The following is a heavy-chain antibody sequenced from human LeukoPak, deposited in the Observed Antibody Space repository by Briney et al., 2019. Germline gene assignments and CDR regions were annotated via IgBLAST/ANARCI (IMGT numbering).Heavy chain of an antibody. CDR3: ASDGGPFDY. D-gene: IGHD3-16*01. CDR2: IKQAGSEK. CDR1: GITFSGYW. Sequence: GGSLRLSCTASGITFSGYWMSWVRQPPGKGLEWVANIKQAGSEKYYVDSVKGRFTISRDDAKKSVYLQMNSLRAEDTAVYYCASDGGPFDYWGQGTPVTVSS. V-gene: IGHV3-7*01. J-gene: IGHJ4*02.